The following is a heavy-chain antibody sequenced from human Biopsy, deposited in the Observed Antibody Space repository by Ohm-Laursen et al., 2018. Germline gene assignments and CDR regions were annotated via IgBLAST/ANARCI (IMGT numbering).Heavy chain of an antibody. V-gene: IGHV1-58*02. J-gene: IGHJ4*02. D-gene: IGHD2-21*02. CDR1: GFTFNRSA. CDR3: ASRPNCGGDCSSGFDY. Sequence: ASVKVSCNASGFTFNRSAMQWVRQARGQRLEWIGWIVVGGGNTNYAQKFQERVAITRDMSTSTAYMELSSLRSEDTAVYYCASRPNCGGDCSSGFDYWGQGTLVTVSS. CDR2: IVVGGGNT.